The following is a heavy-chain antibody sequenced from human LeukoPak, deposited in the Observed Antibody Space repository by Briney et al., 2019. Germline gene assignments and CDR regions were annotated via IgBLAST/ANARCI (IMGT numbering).Heavy chain of an antibody. Sequence: SETLSLTCAVSGGSISSGGYSWSWIRQPPGKGLEWIGYIYHSGSTYYNPSLKSRVTISVDRSKNQFSLKLSSVTAADTAVYYCARATMVRRGGHLIDYWGQGTLVTVSS. CDR1: GGSISSGGYS. CDR2: IYHSGST. D-gene: IGHD3-10*01. CDR3: ARATMVRRGGHLIDY. V-gene: IGHV4-30-2*01. J-gene: IGHJ4*02.